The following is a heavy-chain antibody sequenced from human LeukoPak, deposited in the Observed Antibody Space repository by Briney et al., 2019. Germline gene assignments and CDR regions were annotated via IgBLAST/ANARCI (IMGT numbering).Heavy chain of an antibody. CDR2: INTSTGNP. D-gene: IGHD3-10*01. CDR3: ARDSGFGELDAPGY. Sequence: ASVKVSCKASGYTFTTYAMNWVRQAPGQGLEWMGWINTSTGNPTYAQGFTGRFVFSLDTSVNTAYLQISSLKAEDTALYYCARDSGFGELDAPGYWGQGTLVTVSS. CDR1: GYTFTTYA. V-gene: IGHV7-4-1*02. J-gene: IGHJ4*02.